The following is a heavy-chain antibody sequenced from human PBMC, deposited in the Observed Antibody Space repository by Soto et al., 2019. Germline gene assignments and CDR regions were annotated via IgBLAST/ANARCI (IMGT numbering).Heavy chain of an antibody. CDR2: IHYSGTT. Sequence: SGPVSLTCSIYGCSISSYFWSWIRQPPGKGLEWIGYIHYSGTTVYSPSLKSRVTMSIDTSENQFTLNLTSVTAADTAVYYCARDTGSYYLDSWGQGSLVTVSS. V-gene: IGHV4-59*01. CDR1: GCSISSYF. CDR3: ARDTGSYYLDS. J-gene: IGHJ4*01. D-gene: IGHD1-26*01.